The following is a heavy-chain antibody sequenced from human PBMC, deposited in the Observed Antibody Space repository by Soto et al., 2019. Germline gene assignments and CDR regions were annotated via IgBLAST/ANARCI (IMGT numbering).Heavy chain of an antibody. V-gene: IGHV3-23*01. CDR3: AKNQRYCSSTSCARWGMDV. D-gene: IGHD2-2*01. J-gene: IGHJ6*02. Sequence: GGSLRLSCAASGFTFSSYAMSWVRQAPGKGLEWVSAISGSGGSTYYADSVKGRFTISRDNSKNTLYLQMKSLRAEDTAVYYCAKNQRYCSSTSCARWGMDVWGQGTKVTVYS. CDR1: GFTFSSYA. CDR2: ISGSGGST.